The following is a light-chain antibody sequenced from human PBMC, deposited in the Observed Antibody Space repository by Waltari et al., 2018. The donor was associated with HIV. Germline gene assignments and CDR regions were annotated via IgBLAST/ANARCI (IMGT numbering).Light chain of an antibody. Sequence: QSVLTQPPSVSGAPGQRVTISCTGTTSNIGAGYDVHWYQQLPGTAPKLLVFGNTNRPSGVPDRFSGSKSGTSASLAITGLQAGDEGEYYCQSYDNALSGSLFGGGTKVTVL. V-gene: IGLV1-40*01. CDR3: QSYDNALSGSL. J-gene: IGLJ2*01. CDR2: GNT. CDR1: TSNIGAGYD.